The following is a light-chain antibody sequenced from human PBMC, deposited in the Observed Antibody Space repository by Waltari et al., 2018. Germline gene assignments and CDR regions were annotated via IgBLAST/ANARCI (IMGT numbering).Light chain of an antibody. V-gene: IGLV2-14*03. Sequence: QSALTQPASVSGSPGQSITISCTGTSSDVGDYNYVSWYQPHPGKAPNLMNYDFSNRPSVFYNRFSASKSGNTASLTIFGLQAEDEADYYCSSYIGSSNLELFCGGTSLTVL. CDR3: SSYIGSSNLEL. CDR1: SSDVGDYNY. CDR2: DFS. J-gene: IGLJ2*01.